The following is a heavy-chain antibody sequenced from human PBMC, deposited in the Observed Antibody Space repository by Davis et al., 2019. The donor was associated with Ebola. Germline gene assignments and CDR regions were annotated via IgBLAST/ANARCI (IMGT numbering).Heavy chain of an antibody. CDR2: INPNSGGT. CDR1: GYTFTGYD. D-gene: IGHD1-26*01. J-gene: IGHJ6*02. CDR3: ARGVGAGASRMDV. V-gene: IGHV1-2*06. Sequence: ASVKVSCKASGYTFTGYDMYWVRQALGQGLEWMGRINPNSGGTNYAQKFQGRVTLTRDTSISTAYMELSRLTSDDTAVYYCARGVGAGASRMDVWGQGTTVTVSS.